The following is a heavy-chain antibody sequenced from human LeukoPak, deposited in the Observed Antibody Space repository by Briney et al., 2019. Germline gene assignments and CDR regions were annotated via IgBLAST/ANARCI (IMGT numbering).Heavy chain of an antibody. Sequence: PSETLSLTSTVSGGSISDYYWSWIRQPAGKGLEWIGRVFNSMTTNYNPSLKSRVTMSVDTSKNQFSLKLSSVTAADTAVYYCARVSDETSGNSLDYWGQGTLVTVSS. CDR3: ARVSDETSGNSLDY. D-gene: IGHD3-22*01. CDR1: GGSISDYY. V-gene: IGHV4-4*07. CDR2: VFNSMTT. J-gene: IGHJ4*02.